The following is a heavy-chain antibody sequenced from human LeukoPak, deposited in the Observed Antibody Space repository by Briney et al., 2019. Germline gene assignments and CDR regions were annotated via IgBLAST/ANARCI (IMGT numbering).Heavy chain of an antibody. CDR1: DGSISSSSYY. D-gene: IGHD6-6*01. CDR3: ARHAARGYFDY. J-gene: IGHJ4*02. V-gene: IGHV4-39*01. CDR2: IYYSGST. Sequence: SETLSLTCTVSDGSISSSSYYWGWIRQPPGKGLEWIGSIYYSGSTYYNPSLKSRVTISVDTSKNQFSLKLSSVTAADTAVYYCARHAARGYFDYWGQGTLVTVSS.